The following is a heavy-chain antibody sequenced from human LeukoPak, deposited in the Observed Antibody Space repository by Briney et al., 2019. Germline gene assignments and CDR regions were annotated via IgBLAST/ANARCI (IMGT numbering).Heavy chain of an antibody. CDR2: IVSDGFNS. Sequence: PGGSLRPSCAASGFTFSSYPMNWVRQAPGKGLEWVATIVSDGFNSYYTDSVKGRFAISRDNSKQTIYLQMNSLRAEDTAVYYCAKDLVLFFGDTRGQGTLVTVSS. D-gene: IGHD3-10*01. CDR3: AKDLVLFFGDT. V-gene: IGHV3-23*01. CDR1: GFTFSSYP. J-gene: IGHJ5*02.